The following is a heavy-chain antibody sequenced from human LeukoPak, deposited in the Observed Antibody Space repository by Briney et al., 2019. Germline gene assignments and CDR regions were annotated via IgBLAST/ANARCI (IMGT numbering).Heavy chain of an antibody. Sequence: SVKVSCKASGYTFTSYYMDWVRQAPGQGLEWMGGFIPMFGSPTYAQRFKGRVTITVDDSTNTAFMELSSLRYEDTAVYYCAISSRWQPTYYFYMDVWGRGTTVTVSS. CDR1: GYTFTSYY. J-gene: IGHJ6*03. CDR2: FIPMFGSP. CDR3: AISSRWQPTYYFYMDV. D-gene: IGHD5-24*01. V-gene: IGHV1-69*13.